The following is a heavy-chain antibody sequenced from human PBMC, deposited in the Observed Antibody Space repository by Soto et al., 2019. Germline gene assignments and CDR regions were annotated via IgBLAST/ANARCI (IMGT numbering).Heavy chain of an antibody. CDR3: ARDHDRIFDY. V-gene: IGHV3-30-3*01. CDR2: ISYDGSNK. D-gene: IGHD3-10*01. Sequence: GGSLRLSCAASEFTSTTYSMNWVRQAPGKGLEWVSLISYDGSNKFYADSVKGRFTISRDNSKNTLYLQMNSLRPEDTAVYYCARDHDRIFDYWGQGTLVTAPQ. CDR1: EFTSTTYS. J-gene: IGHJ4*02.